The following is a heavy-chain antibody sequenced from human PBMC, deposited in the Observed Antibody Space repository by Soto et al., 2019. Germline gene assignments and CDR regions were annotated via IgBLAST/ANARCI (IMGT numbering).Heavy chain of an antibody. V-gene: IGHV3-15*07. J-gene: IGHJ4*02. CDR3: TTDEVGDYVWGSYRYGPGH. D-gene: IGHD3-16*02. Sequence: SVSNAWMNWVRQAPGKGLEWVGRIKSKTDGGTTDYAAPVKGRFTISRDDSKNTLYLHMNSLKSEDTAVYYCTTDEVGDYVWGSYRYGPGHWGQGTLVTVSS. CDR1: SVSNAW. CDR2: IKSKTDGGTT.